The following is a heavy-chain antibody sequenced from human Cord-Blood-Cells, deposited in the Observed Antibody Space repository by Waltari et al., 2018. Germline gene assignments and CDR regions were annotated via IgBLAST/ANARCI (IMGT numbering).Heavy chain of an antibody. CDR2: IYYSRST. V-gene: IGHV4-39*01. D-gene: IGHD5-18*01. Sequence: QLQLQESGPGLVKPSETLSLTCTVSGGSISSSSYYWGWIRQPPGKGLEWIGSIYYSRSTYYNPSLKSRVTISVDTSKSQFSLKLSSVTAADTAVYYCARAGYSYGYFDYWGQGTLVTVSS. CDR3: ARAGYSYGYFDY. J-gene: IGHJ4*02. CDR1: GGSISSSSYY.